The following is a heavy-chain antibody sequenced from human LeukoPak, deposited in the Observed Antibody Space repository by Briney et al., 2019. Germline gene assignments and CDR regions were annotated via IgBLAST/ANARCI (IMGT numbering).Heavy chain of an antibody. J-gene: IGHJ4*02. CDR2: INPNSGGT. D-gene: IGHD3-16*02. V-gene: IGHV1-2*02. CDR3: AILAGYYDYVWGSYPVDY. Sequence: GASVKVSCKASGYTFTGYYMHWVRQAPGQGLEWMGWINPNSGGTSYAQKFQGRVTMTRDTSTSTVYMELSSLRSEDTAVYYCAILAGYYDYVWGSYPVDYWGQGTLVTVSS. CDR1: GYTFTGYY.